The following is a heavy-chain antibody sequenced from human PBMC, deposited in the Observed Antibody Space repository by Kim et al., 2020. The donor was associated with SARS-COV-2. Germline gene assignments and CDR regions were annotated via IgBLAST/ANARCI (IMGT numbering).Heavy chain of an antibody. CDR1: GITVSDNY. J-gene: IGHJ6*02. Sequence: GGSLRLSCAASGITVSDNYMTWVRQPPGKGLEWVSLVYSDGATSYADSVKGRFTISRDNSRNTIYLQLDSLRVDDTAVYYCARVGGGHCSSCYYYGMDVWGQGTRVTVSS. CDR3: ARVGGGHCSSCYYYGMDV. CDR2: VYSDGAT. D-gene: IGHD2-21*02. V-gene: IGHV3-53*01.